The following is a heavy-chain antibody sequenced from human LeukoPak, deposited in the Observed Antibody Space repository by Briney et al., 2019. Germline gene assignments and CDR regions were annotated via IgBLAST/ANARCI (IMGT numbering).Heavy chain of an antibody. J-gene: IGHJ4*02. CDR1: GYTFTGYY. Sequence: ASVKVSCKASGYTFTGYYMHWVRQAPGQGLEWMGWTNPNSGGTNYAQKFQGRVTMTRDTSISTAYMELSRLRSDDTAVYYCARSVGATECFDYWGQGALVTVSS. V-gene: IGHV1-2*02. D-gene: IGHD1-26*01. CDR2: TNPNSGGT. CDR3: ARSVGATECFDY.